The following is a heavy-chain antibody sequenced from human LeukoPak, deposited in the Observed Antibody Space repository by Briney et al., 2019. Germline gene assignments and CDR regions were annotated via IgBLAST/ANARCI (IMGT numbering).Heavy chain of an antibody. CDR2: INPNSGGT. V-gene: IGHV1-2*02. CDR1: GYTFTGYY. Sequence: ASVKVSCKASGYTFTGYYMHWVRQAPGQGLEWMGWINPNSGGTNYAQKFQGRVTMTRDTSISTAYMELSRLRSDDTAVYYCARDLVVRGVSWFEPWGPGTLVTVSS. D-gene: IGHD3-10*01. CDR3: ARDLVVRGVSWFEP. J-gene: IGHJ5*02.